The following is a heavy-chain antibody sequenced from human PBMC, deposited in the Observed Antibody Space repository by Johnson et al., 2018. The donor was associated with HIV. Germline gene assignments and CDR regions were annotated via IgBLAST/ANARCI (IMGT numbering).Heavy chain of an antibody. CDR1: GFTFSSYG. D-gene: IGHD1-1*01. Sequence: QVQLVESGGGVVQPGGSLRLSCAASGFTFSSYGMHWVRQAPGKGLEWVSGINWNGGSTGYADSVKGRFTISRDNSKNTLYLQMNSLRAEDTAVYYCATSTASDALDIWGQGTMVTVSS. CDR2: INWNGGST. V-gene: IGHV3-NL1*01. CDR3: ATSTASDALDI. J-gene: IGHJ3*02.